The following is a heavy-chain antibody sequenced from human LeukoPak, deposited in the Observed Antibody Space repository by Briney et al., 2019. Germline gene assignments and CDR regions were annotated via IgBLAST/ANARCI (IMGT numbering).Heavy chain of an antibody. CDR3: ARYSRGYGGRPFDY. J-gene: IGHJ4*02. Sequence: ASVKVSYKASGYTFTSYGISWVRQAPGQGLEWMGWISAYNGNTNYAQKLQGRVTMTTDTSTSTAYMELRSLRSDDTAVYCCARYSRGYGGRPFDYWGQGTLVTVSS. D-gene: IGHD4-23*01. V-gene: IGHV1-18*01. CDR1: GYTFTSYG. CDR2: ISAYNGNT.